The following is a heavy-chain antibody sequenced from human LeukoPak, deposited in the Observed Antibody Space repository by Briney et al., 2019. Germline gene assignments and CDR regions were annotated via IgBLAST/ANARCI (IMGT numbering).Heavy chain of an antibody. CDR1: KFTFGSFW. V-gene: IGHV3-74*01. J-gene: IGHJ6*02. Sequence: GGSLRLSCAASKFTFGSFWMNWVRLVPGKGLLWVSRINPEGSDTEYADSVKGRSTVSRDNARNTLYLEMRSLSVQDSGLYYCARVRNGYSSGLDVWGPGTWVTVSS. CDR3: ARVRNGYSSGLDV. D-gene: IGHD2-15*01. CDR2: INPEGSDT.